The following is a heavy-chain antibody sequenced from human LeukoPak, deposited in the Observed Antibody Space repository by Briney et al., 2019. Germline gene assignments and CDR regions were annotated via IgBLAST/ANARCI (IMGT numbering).Heavy chain of an antibody. J-gene: IGHJ4*02. V-gene: IGHV3-48*04. D-gene: IGHD3-10*01. CDR3: ARDYYGSGS. CDR1: GFTFSSYS. Sequence: GGSLRLSCAASGFTFSSYSMNWVRQAPGEGLEWISYISSSSSTIYYADSVEGRFTISRDNAKNSLYLQMNSLRAEDTAVYYCARDYYGSGSWGQGTLVTVSS. CDR2: ISSSSSTI.